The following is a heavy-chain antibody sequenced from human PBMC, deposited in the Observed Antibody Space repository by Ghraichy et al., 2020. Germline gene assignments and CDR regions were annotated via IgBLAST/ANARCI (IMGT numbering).Heavy chain of an antibody. Sequence: SETLSLTCAVYGGSFSGYYWSWIRQPPGKGLEWIGEINHSGSTNYNPSLKSRVTISVDTSKNQFSLKLSSVTAEDTAVYYCASEDSYFDYWGQGTLVTVSS. CDR1: GGSFSGYY. CDR3: ASEDSYFDY. CDR2: INHSGST. V-gene: IGHV4-34*01. J-gene: IGHJ4*02.